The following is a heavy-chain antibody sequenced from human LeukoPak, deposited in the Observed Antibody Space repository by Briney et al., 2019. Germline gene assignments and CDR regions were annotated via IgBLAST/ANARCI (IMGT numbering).Heavy chain of an antibody. CDR2: ISGYNGKT. CDR1: RCSLTNYV. Sequence: ASVKVSCKASRCSLTNYVLNWVRQAPGQGREWVGWISGYNGKTNNAQKFQGRVSMTTDTSTSTAYMELRSLRSDDTAVYYCARGAISGSTPSDYWGQGTLVTVSS. V-gene: IGHV1-18*01. J-gene: IGHJ4*02. D-gene: IGHD1-26*01. CDR3: ARGAISGSTPSDY.